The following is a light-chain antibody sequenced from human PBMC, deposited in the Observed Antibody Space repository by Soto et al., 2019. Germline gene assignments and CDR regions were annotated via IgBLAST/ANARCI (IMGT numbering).Light chain of an antibody. Sequence: EIVMTQSPATLSVSPGGRATLSCRASQSISDTLAWYQQKPGQAPRLLIHGASTRAPGFPARFSGSGSGTDFTLTISSLEPEDFAVYYCQQRHNWPRTFGQGIRWIS. V-gene: IGKV3-15*01. CDR2: GAS. J-gene: IGKJ1*01. CDR3: QQRHNWPRT. CDR1: QSISDT.